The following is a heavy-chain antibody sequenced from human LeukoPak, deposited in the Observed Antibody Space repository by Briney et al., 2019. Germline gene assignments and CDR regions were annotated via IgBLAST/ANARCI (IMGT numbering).Heavy chain of an antibody. J-gene: IGHJ4*02. CDR3: ARATSYDFWSGYPYYFDY. V-gene: IGHV1-18*01. CDR1: GYTFTSYG. CDR2: ICAYDGNT. D-gene: IGHD3-3*01. Sequence: GASVKVSCKASGYTFTSYGISWVRQAPGQGLEWMGWICAYDGNTNYAQKLQGRVTMTTDTSTSTAYMELRSLRSDDTAVYYCARATSYDFWSGYPYYFDYWGQGTLVTVFS.